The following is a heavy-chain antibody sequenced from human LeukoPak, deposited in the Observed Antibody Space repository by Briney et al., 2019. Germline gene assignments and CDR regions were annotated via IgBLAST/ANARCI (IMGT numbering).Heavy chain of an antibody. V-gene: IGHV4-59*08. CDR1: GGSISGYY. J-gene: IGHJ4*02. D-gene: IGHD6-6*01. CDR2: IYSSGST. Sequence: SETLSLTYTVSGGSISGYYWTWIRQPPGKGLEWIGYIYSSGSTNYNPSLKSRVTISVDTSKNQFSLRLSSVTAADTAVYYCARHRYTSSSSYFDFWGQGTLVTVSS. CDR3: ARHRYTSSSSYFDF.